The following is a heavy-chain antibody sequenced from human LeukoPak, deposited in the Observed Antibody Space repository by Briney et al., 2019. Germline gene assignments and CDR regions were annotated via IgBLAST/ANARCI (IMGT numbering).Heavy chain of an antibody. V-gene: IGHV1-8*01. CDR1: GYPFTTWE. CDR2: VHPNSGNT. J-gene: IGHJ5*02. Sequence: ASVKVSSKTSGYPFTTWEIDWVRQAAGQGLEWMGWVHPNSGNTAYAQKFQGRVTMARDTSISTAYMELSGLRFDDTAVYFCARGPRNDPWGQGTLVTVSS. D-gene: IGHD1-14*01. CDR3: ARGPRNDP.